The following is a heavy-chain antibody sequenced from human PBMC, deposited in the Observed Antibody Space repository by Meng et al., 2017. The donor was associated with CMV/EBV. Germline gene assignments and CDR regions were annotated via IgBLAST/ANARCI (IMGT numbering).Heavy chain of an antibody. CDR1: GGSISSGSYY. V-gene: IGHV4-61*02. CDR2: IYTSGST. CDR3: ARGLITMVRGVPFDY. D-gene: IGHD3-10*01. Sequence: VQPQESGPGLVKPSQTLSLTCTVSGGSISSGSYYWSWIRQPTGKGLEWIGRIYTSGSTNYNPSLKSRVTISVDTSKNQFSLKLSSVTAADTAVYYCARGLITMVRGVPFDYWGQGTLVTVSS. J-gene: IGHJ4*02.